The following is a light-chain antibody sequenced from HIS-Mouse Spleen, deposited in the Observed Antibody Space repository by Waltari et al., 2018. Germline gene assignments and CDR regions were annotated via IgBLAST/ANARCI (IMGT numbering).Light chain of an antibody. CDR3: YSTDSSGNHRV. V-gene: IGLV3-10*01. J-gene: IGLJ2*01. Sequence: SYELTQPPSVSVSPGQTARITCSGDALPKKYAYWYQQKSGHAPVLVIYEDSKRPSGIHETCAGSSAGKMATWTISGAQVEDEADYYCYSTDSSGNHRVFGGGTKLTVL. CDR1: ALPKKY. CDR2: EDS.